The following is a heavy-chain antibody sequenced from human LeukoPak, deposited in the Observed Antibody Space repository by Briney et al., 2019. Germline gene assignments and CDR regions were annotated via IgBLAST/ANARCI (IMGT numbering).Heavy chain of an antibody. Sequence: PSETLSLTCTVSGGSISSYYWSWIRQPAGKGLEWIGYIYYSGNTNYNPSLKSRVTISVDTSKNQFSLKLSSVTAADTAVYYCARGYGDSVFDYWGQGTLVTVSS. CDR3: ARGYGDSVFDY. J-gene: IGHJ4*02. CDR2: IYYSGNT. CDR1: GGSISSYY. D-gene: IGHD4-17*01. V-gene: IGHV4-59*08.